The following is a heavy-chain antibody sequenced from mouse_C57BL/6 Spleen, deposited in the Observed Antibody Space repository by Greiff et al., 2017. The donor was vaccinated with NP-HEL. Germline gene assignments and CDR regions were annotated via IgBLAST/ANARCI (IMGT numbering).Heavy chain of an antibody. CDR1: GFTFTDYY. CDR3: ARRYGSSTRYFDV. V-gene: IGHV7-3*01. Sequence: EVQGVESGGGLVQPGGSLSLSCAASGFTFTDYYMSWVRQPPGKALEWLGFIRNKANGYTTEYSASVKGRFTISRDNSQSILYLQMNALRAEDSATYYCARRYGSSTRYFDVWGTGTTVTVSS. J-gene: IGHJ1*03. CDR2: IRNKANGYTT. D-gene: IGHD1-1*01.